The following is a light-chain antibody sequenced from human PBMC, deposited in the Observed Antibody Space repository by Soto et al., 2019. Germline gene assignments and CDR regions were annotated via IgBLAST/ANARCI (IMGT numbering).Light chain of an antibody. Sequence: DIQMTQSPSTLSGSVGDRVTITCRASQTISSWLAWYQQKPGKAPKLLIYKASTLKSGVPSRFSGSGSGTEFTLTISSLQPDDFATYYCQQYNPFGQGTKVDIK. J-gene: IGKJ1*01. CDR3: QQYNP. CDR2: KAS. CDR1: QTISSW. V-gene: IGKV1-5*03.